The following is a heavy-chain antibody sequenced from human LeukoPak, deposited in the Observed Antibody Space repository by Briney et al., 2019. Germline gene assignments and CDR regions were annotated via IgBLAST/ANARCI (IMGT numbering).Heavy chain of an antibody. CDR3: GIAAAGRYYYGMDV. J-gene: IGHJ6*02. Sequence: GESLKISCKCSGYSFTSYWISWVRQMPGKGLEWMGRIDPSDSYTNYSPSFQGHVTISADKSISTAYLQWSSLKASDTAMYYCGIAAAGRYYYGMDVWGQGTTVTVSS. D-gene: IGHD6-13*01. V-gene: IGHV5-10-1*01. CDR2: IDPSDSYT. CDR1: GYSFTSYW.